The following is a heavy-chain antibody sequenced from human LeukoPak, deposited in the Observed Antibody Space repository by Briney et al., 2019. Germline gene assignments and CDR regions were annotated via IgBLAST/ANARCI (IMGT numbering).Heavy chain of an antibody. V-gene: IGHV3-48*03. CDR1: GFTLTSYE. J-gene: IGHJ6*02. CDR2: ISRTGNSI. CDR3: ARDRYYAVDV. Sequence: GGSLRLSCAASGFTLTSYEMNWVRLAPGKGLEWISYISRTGNSIYYADSVKGRFTVSRDSAKNTLYLQMNSLRAEDTAVYYCARDRYYAVDVWGQGTTVTVSS.